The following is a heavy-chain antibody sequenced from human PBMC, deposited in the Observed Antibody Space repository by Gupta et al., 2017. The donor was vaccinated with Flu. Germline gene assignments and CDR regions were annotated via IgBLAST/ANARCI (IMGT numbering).Heavy chain of an antibody. Sequence: EVQLVESGGGLVQSGRSLRLSCAASGFTFDDYAMHWVRQAPGKGLEWVSGISWNSAKIGHADSVKGRITISRDNAKNSLYLQMDSLRVEDTALYYCAKETSVIEVPTGEKAYYFDSWGQGTLVTVSS. D-gene: IGHD2-21*01. V-gene: IGHV3-9*01. CDR3: AKETSVIEVPTGEKAYYFDS. CDR2: ISWNSAKI. J-gene: IGHJ4*02. CDR1: GFTFDDYA.